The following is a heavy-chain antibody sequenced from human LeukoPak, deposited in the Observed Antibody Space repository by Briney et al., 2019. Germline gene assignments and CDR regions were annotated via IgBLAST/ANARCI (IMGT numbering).Heavy chain of an antibody. D-gene: IGHD6-19*01. V-gene: IGHV4-39*07. CDR2: IYYSGST. CDR3: ARLAGAYYYMDV. CDR1: GGSISSSSYY. J-gene: IGHJ6*03. Sequence: SETLSLTCTVSGGSISSSSYYWGWIRQPPGKGLEWIGSIYYSGSTYYNPSLKSRVTISVDTSKNQFSLKLSSVTAADTAVYYCARLAGAYYYMDVWGKGTTVTVSS.